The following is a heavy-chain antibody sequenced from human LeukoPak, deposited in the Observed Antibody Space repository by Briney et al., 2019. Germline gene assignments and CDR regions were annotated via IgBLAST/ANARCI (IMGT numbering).Heavy chain of an antibody. V-gene: IGHV4-28*01. CDR1: GYSISSSNW. J-gene: IGHJ6*03. CDR3: AKSVAWNYYYYMDV. CDR2: IYYSGST. Sequence: KPSETLSLTCAVPGYSISSSNWWGWIRQPPGKGLEWIAYIYYSGSTYYNPSLKSRVTMSVDTSKNQFSLKLSSVTAVDTAVYYCAKSVAWNYYYYMDVWGKGTTVTVSS. D-gene: IGHD5-12*01.